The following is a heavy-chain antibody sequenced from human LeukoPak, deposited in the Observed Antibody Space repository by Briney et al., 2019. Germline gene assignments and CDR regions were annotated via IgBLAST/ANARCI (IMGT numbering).Heavy chain of an antibody. V-gene: IGHV4-59*01. Sequence: SEILSLTCTVSGGSISSYYWSWIRQPPGKGLEWIGYIYYSGSTNYNPSLKSRVTISVDTSKNQFSLKLSSVTAADTAVYYCARAGSRYCSGGSCYWNLKIDYWGQGTLVTVSS. CDR2: IYYSGST. J-gene: IGHJ4*02. CDR1: GGSISSYY. CDR3: ARAGSRYCSGGSCYWNLKIDY. D-gene: IGHD2-15*01.